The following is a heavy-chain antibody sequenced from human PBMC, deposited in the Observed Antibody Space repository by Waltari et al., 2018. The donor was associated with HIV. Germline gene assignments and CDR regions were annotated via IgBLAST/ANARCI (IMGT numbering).Heavy chain of an antibody. CDR3: AGGGFYGSGSKVN. CDR1: GFTFSSYW. CDR2: IKQDGSEK. D-gene: IGHD3-10*01. V-gene: IGHV3-7*04. Sequence: EVQLVESGGGLVQPGGSLRLSCAASGFTFSSYWMSWVRQAPGKGLEWVANIKQDGSEKYYVDSVNGRFTISRDNAENSLYLQMNGLRAEDTAVYYCAGGGFYGSGSKVNWGQGTLVTVSS. J-gene: IGHJ4*02.